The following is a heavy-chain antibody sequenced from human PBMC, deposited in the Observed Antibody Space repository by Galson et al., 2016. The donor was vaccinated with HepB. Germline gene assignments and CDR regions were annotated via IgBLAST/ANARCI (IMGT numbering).Heavy chain of an antibody. CDR1: GASIRNSVYY. J-gene: IGHJ4*02. D-gene: IGHD2/OR15-2a*01. V-gene: IGHV4-39*07. CDR2: IFHSGRV. Sequence: ETLSLTCSVSGASIRNSVYYWGWIRQPPGQGLEWIGQIFHSGRVNYTPSLASRVTISIDTSNNHFSLRLTSVTAADTALYYCARQYWGGPSDYWGQGTLVIVSS. CDR3: ARQYWGGPSDY.